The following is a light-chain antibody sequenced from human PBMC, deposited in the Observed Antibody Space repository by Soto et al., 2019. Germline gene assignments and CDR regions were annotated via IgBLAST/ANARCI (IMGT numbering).Light chain of an antibody. CDR1: QSVSSD. Sequence: EIVMTQSPATLSVSPGERAILSCRASQSVSSDLAWYQQKPGQAPRLLIYGASTRATGFPARFGGSRSGTEFTLTISSLQSEDFAVYYCLQYNNWPLTFGGGTKVEIK. CDR2: GAS. J-gene: IGKJ4*01. V-gene: IGKV3-15*01. CDR3: LQYNNWPLT.